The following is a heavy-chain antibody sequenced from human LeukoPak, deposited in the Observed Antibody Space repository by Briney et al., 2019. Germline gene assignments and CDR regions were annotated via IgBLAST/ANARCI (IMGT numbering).Heavy chain of an antibody. CDR1: GFTVSSHH. CDR3: ARGGGSIDY. J-gene: IGHJ4*02. Sequence: GGSLRLSCVASGFTVSSHHMTWVRQAPGKGLEWVSVMYSADTTFYADSVRGRITISRHNSKNTLYLQMNSLRAEDTAVYYCARGGGSIDYWGQGTLVTVSS. V-gene: IGHV3-53*04. CDR2: MYSADTT. D-gene: IGHD2-15*01.